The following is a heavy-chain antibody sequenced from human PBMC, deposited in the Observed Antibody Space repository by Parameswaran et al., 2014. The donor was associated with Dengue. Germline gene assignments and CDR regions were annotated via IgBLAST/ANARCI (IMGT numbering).Heavy chain of an antibody. CDR2: IYPGDSDT. J-gene: IGHJ6*03. V-gene: IGHV5-51*01. D-gene: IGHD3-10*01. Sequence: VRQMPGKGLEWMGIIYPGDSDTRYSPSFQGQVTISADKSISTAYLQWSSLKASDTAMYYCARHPYYYGSGSLNYYYMDVWGKDHGHRLL. CDR3: ARHPYYYGSGSLNYYYMDV.